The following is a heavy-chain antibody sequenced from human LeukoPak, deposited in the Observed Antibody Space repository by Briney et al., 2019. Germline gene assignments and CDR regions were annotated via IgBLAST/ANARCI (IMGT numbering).Heavy chain of an antibody. CDR3: ARGRVGIAAAVYYYYYMDV. D-gene: IGHD6-13*01. CDR2: INHSGST. J-gene: IGHJ6*03. Sequence: SETLSLTCAVYGGSFSGYYWSWIRQPPGKGLEWIGEINHSGSTNYNPSLKSRVTISVDTSKNQFSLKLSSVTAADTAVYYCARGRVGIAAAVYYYYYMDVWGKGTTVTVSS. V-gene: IGHV4-34*01. CDR1: GGSFSGYY.